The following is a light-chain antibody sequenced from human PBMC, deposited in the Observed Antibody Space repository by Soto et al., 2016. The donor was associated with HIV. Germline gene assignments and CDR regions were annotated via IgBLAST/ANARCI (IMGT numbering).Light chain of an antibody. CDR1: KLGDKY. CDR2: QDN. J-gene: IGLJ2*01. Sequence: SYDLTQPPSVSVSPGQTASITCSGDKLGDKYASWYQQKPGQSPVLVIYQDNKRPSGISERFSGSNSGNTATLSIIETQALDEADYYCQAWDSSTAIFGGGTKLTV. V-gene: IGLV3-1*01. CDR3: QAWDSSTAI.